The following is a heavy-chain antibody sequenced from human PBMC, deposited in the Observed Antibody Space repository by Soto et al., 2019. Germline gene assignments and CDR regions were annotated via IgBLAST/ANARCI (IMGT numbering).Heavy chain of an antibody. CDR3: ARLFGDYVGWFDP. J-gene: IGHJ5*02. V-gene: IGHV4-31*03. CDR2: IYYTGST. D-gene: IGHD4-17*01. CDR1: GGSITSGPYY. Sequence: QVQLQESGPGLVKPSQTLSLTCTVSGGSITSGPYYLSWIRQHPGKGLEWIGYIYYTGSTYSNPSLESRITMSVDTSKNQISLKLRYVTVADTAVYYCARLFGDYVGWFDPWGQGTLVTVSS.